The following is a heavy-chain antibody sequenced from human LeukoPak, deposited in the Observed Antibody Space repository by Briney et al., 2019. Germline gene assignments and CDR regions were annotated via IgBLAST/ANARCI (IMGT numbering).Heavy chain of an antibody. Sequence: GGSLRLSCAASGFTFDDYAMHWVRQPPGKGLECVSLISGDGSITYYADSVKGRFTISRDNSKNSLFLQMNSLRTEDTALYYCAKDNWVATRGHYGFDYWGQGTLVTVSS. V-gene: IGHV3-43*02. J-gene: IGHJ4*02. D-gene: IGHD5-12*01. CDR1: GFTFDDYA. CDR2: ISGDGSIT. CDR3: AKDNWVATRGHYGFDY.